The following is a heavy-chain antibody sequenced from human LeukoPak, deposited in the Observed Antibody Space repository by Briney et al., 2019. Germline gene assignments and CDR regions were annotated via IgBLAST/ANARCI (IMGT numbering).Heavy chain of an antibody. CDR3: ARAKTYSGSYYDAFDI. CDR2: ISSSSGYI. V-gene: IGHV3-21*01. CDR1: GFTFSNYG. D-gene: IGHD1-26*01. Sequence: GGSLRLSCAASGFTFSNYGMQWVRQAPGKGLEWVSSISSSSGYIYYADSVKGRFSIFRDNAKNSLYLEMSSLTVEDTAVYYCARAKTYSGSYYDAFDIWGQGTMVTVSS. J-gene: IGHJ3*02.